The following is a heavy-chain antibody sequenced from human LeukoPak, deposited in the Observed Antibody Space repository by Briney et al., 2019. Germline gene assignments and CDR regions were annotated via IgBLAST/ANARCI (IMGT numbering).Heavy chain of an antibody. V-gene: IGHV4-34*01. CDR2: INHSGST. CDR3: ARGGLSWSIFYDSSGYFPYYFDY. D-gene: IGHD3-22*01. J-gene: IGHJ4*02. CDR1: GGSFSGYY. Sequence: NLSETLSLTCAVYGGSFSGYYWSWIRQPPGKGLEWIGEINHSGSTNYNPSLKSRVTISVDTSKDQFSLKLSSVTAADTAVYYCARGGLSWSIFYDSSGYFPYYFDYWGQGTLVTVSS.